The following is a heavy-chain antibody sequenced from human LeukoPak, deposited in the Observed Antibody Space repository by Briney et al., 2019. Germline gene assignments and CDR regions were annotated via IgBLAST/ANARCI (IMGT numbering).Heavy chain of an antibody. CDR3: ARDHYNSSGYYCSYYYGMDV. CDR2: IYSGGST. Sequence: GGSLRLSCAASGFTLSSNYMSWVRRAPGKGLEWVSVIYSGGSTYYADSVKGRFTISIDNFKSTLYLQMISLRAEDAAVYYCARDHYNSSGYYCSYYYGMDVWGQGTTVTVSS. D-gene: IGHD3-22*01. V-gene: IGHV3-66*02. J-gene: IGHJ6*02. CDR1: GFTLSSNY.